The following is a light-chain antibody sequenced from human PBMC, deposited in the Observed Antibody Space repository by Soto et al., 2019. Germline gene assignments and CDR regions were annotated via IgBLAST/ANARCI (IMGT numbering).Light chain of an antibody. CDR2: GGS. CDR1: QSVSSSY. V-gene: IGKV3-20*01. J-gene: IGKJ2*01. CDR3: QQYGSSPWT. Sequence: EIVLTQSPGTLSLSPGESATLSCRASQSVSSSYLAWYQQKPGQAPRLLLYGGSSRVTGIPDRFSGSGSGTDFTLTISRLEPEDFAVYYCQQYGSSPWTFGQGTKLEIK.